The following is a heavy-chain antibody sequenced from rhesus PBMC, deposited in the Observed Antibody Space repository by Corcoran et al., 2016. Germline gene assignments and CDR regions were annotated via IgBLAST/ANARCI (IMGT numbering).Heavy chain of an antibody. J-gene: IGHJ4*01. CDR3: ARDLSGSYPYFDY. Sequence: QVQLQESGPGLVKPSETLSLTCAVSGGSISDDYYWSWIRQPPGKGREWIGLIYGSGGGSNYNPSLQNRVSISIDTSKNQFSLKLSSVTAAVTAVYYCARDLSGSYPYFDYWGQGVLVTVSS. CDR2: IYGSGGGS. V-gene: IGHV4-106*01. CDR1: GGSISDDYY. D-gene: IGHD1-44*02.